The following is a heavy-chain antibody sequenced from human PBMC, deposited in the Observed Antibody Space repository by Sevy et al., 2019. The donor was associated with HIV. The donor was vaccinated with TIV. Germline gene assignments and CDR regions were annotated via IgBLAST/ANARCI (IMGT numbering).Heavy chain of an antibody. Sequence: GGSLRLSCAASGFTFDNYAMTWVRQTPGKGLEWVSTLDNSGDNTYNADSVKGRFTISRDNSKNTLYLQMDSLRAEDTAIYYCAKACGCWNYFDYSGQGTLVTVSS. D-gene: IGHD1-1*01. CDR1: GFTFDNYA. CDR2: LDNSGDNT. V-gene: IGHV3-23*01. CDR3: AKACGCWNYFDY. J-gene: IGHJ4*02.